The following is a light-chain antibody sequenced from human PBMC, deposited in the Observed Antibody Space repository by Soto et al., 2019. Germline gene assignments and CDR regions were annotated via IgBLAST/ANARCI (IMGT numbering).Light chain of an antibody. CDR1: QTVSSGY. Sequence: EVVLTQSPGTLSLSPGEAATLSCRASQTVSSGYLAWYQQRSGQAPRLLIYGSSSRASDVPDRFSGSGSGTEFTLTISSLEPEDFAVYFCQQYARSPWTFGQRTKLEIK. V-gene: IGKV3-20*01. CDR2: GSS. J-gene: IGKJ1*01. CDR3: QQYARSPWT.